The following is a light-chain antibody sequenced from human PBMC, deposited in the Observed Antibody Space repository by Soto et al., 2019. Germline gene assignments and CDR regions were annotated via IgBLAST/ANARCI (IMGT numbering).Light chain of an antibody. CDR3: QQYNNWPPIP. CDR1: QSVNNN. J-gene: IGKJ5*01. V-gene: IGKV3-15*01. CDR2: GAS. Sequence: IGMTQTQATLSLSHGDRATLSCRASQSVNNNYLAWYQQRPGQAPRLLIYGASTRATGIPARFSGSGSGTEFTLTISSLQSEDFAVYYCQQYNNWPPIPFGQGTRLAV.